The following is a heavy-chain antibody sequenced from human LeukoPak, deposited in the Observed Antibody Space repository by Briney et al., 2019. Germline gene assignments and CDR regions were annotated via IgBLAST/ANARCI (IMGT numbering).Heavy chain of an antibody. CDR3: ARNTPMVRGVIIPNYYYYMDV. V-gene: IGHV4-34*01. Sequence: SETLSLTCAVYGGSFSGYYWSWIRQPPGKGLEWIGEINHSGSTNCNPSLKSRVTISVDTSKNQFSLKLSSVTAADTALYYCARNTPMVRGVIIPNYYYYMDVWGKGTTVTISS. D-gene: IGHD3-10*01. CDR2: INHSGST. CDR1: GGSFSGYY. J-gene: IGHJ6*03.